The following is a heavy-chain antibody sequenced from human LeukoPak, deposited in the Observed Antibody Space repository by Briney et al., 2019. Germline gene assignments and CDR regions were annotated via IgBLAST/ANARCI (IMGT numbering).Heavy chain of an antibody. CDR1: GFTVSSNY. CDR2: ISSSGSTI. J-gene: IGHJ4*02. V-gene: IGHV3-11*01. D-gene: IGHD4-23*01. Sequence: GGSLRLSCAASGFTVSSNYMSWVRQAPGEGMEWVSYISSSGSTIYYADSVKGRFTISRDNAKNSLYLQMNSLRAEDTAVYYCARDRFYGGLHPILDYWGQGTLVTVSS. CDR3: ARDRFYGGLHPILDY.